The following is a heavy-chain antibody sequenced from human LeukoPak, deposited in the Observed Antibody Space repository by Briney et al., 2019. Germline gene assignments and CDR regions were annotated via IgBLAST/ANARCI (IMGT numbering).Heavy chain of an antibody. Sequence: GASVKVSCKTSGYTFSSYGVSWVRLAPGQGLEWLGWISGYSGNANYAQNLQGRVTMTTDTSTSTAYMELRSLRSDDTAVYYCARDGNGPSDYWGQGTLVTVSS. CDR3: ARDGNGPSDY. J-gene: IGHJ4*02. V-gene: IGHV1-18*01. CDR1: GYTFSSYG. CDR2: ISGYSGNA.